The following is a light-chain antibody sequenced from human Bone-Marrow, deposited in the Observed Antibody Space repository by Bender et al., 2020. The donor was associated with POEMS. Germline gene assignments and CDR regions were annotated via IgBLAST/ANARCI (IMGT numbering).Light chain of an antibody. CDR1: NIGSQS. J-gene: IGLJ3*02. V-gene: IGLV3-21*03. Sequence: SYVLTQPPSVSVAPGKTASITCGGNNIGSQSVHWYQQKPGQAPVLVVYDDSDRPSGIPERFSGSNSGNTATLTISGTNPMDEADYYCLVWDSSVWVFGGGTKL. CDR2: DDS. CDR3: LVWDSSVWV.